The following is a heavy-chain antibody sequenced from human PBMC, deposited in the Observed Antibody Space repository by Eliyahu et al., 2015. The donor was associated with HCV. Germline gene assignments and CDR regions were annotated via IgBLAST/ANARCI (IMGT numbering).Heavy chain of an antibody. CDR1: GYSFTAYY. V-gene: IGHV1-2*02. J-gene: IGHJ6*02. Sequence: QVQLVQSGAEVKKSGASVKVSCKASGYSFTAYYIHWVRQAPGQGLEWMGWINPKSGGTSYAQRFQGRVTMTRDTSINTAYMELNRLRSDDTAVYYCARDGDDYDSSDSPAYYYGMDVWGQGTTVTVSS. CDR2: INPKSGGT. CDR3: ARDGDDYDSSDSPAYYYGMDV. D-gene: IGHD3-22*01.